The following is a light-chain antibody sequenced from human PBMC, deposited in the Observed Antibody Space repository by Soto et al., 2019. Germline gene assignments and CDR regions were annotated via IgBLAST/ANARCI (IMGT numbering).Light chain of an antibody. Sequence: EIVLTQSPGTLSLSPGERATLSCRASQSVSSSYLAWYQQKPGQAPRLLIYGAFNRATGIPDRFSGSGSGTDFTLTISRLEPEDFAVYYCQQYGSSPFGQGTKLEIK. J-gene: IGKJ2*01. CDR2: GAF. CDR3: QQYGSSP. V-gene: IGKV3-20*01. CDR1: QSVSSSY.